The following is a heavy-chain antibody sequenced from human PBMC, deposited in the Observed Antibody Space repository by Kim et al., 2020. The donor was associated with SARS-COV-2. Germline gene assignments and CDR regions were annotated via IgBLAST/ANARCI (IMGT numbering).Heavy chain of an antibody. CDR3: AREHPGGILTGYYYIPPGAHYYYGMDV. CDR1: GFTFSSYW. J-gene: IGHJ6*02. CDR2: IKQDGSEK. Sequence: GGSLRLSCAASGFTFSSYWMSWVRQAPGKGLEWVANIKQDGSEKYYVDSVKGRFTISRDNAKNSLYLQMNSLRAEDTAVYYCAREHPGGILTGYYYIPPGAHYYYGMDVWGQGTTVTVSS. D-gene: IGHD3-9*01. V-gene: IGHV3-7*01.